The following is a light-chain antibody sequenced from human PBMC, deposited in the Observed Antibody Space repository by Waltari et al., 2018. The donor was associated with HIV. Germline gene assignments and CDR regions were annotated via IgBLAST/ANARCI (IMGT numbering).Light chain of an antibody. J-gene: IGKJ4*01. CDR1: QHINNY. V-gene: IGKV1-39*01. Sequence: DIQMTQSPSSLSASVGARITITCRASQHINNYVSWYQQIPGKAPKLLIYSASSLQTAVPPRFSGSGYGTDFTLTISSLQPEDFATYYCHQSYNNPFTFGGGTKVEIK. CDR2: SAS. CDR3: HQSYNNPFT.